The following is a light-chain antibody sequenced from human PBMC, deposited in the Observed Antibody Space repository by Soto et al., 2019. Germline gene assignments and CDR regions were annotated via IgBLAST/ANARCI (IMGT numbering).Light chain of an antibody. V-gene: IGKV3-15*01. CDR3: QQYAQWPQVT. Sequence: EIVMTQSPVTLSVSPGERATLSCRASQTVNTYLAWYQHRPGQAPRLLIYGTSARATGIPVRFSGSGTGTEFTLTINSLQSEDFAVYYCQQYAQWPQVTFGQGTKVEI. J-gene: IGKJ1*01. CDR1: QTVNTY. CDR2: GTS.